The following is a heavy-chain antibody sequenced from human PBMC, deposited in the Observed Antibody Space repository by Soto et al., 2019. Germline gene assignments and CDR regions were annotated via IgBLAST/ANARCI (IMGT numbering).Heavy chain of an antibody. CDR2: IYYSGST. V-gene: IGHV4-61*01. J-gene: IGHJ4*02. CDR1: GGSVSSGSYY. CDR3: ARVYYYDSSYFDY. Sequence: SETLSRTCTVSGGSVSSGSYYWSWIRQPPGKGLEWIGYIYYSGSTNYNPSLKSRVTISVDTSKNQFSLKLSSVTAADTAVYYCARVYYYDSSYFDYWGQGTLVTVSS. D-gene: IGHD3-22*01.